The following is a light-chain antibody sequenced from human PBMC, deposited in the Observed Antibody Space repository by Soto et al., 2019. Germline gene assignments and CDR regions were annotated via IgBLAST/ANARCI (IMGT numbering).Light chain of an antibody. CDR3: QHYSNCPRT. J-gene: IGKJ1*01. V-gene: IGKV3-15*01. Sequence: EIVLTQSPGTLSVSPGERATLSCRASQSVSSDLAWYQQKPGQAPRLLMFGASTRATGFPARFSGSGSGTEFTLTISSLQSEDFAVYYCQHYSNCPRTFGQGTKVEIK. CDR2: GAS. CDR1: QSVSSD.